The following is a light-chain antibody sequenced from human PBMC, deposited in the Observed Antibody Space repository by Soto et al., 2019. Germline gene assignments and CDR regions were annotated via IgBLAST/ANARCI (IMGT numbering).Light chain of an antibody. CDR3: QLRSNWLLT. V-gene: IGKV3-11*01. CDR1: QGFSDY. J-gene: IGKJ4*01. CDR2: DTS. Sequence: EIVLTQSPATLSLSPGESATLSCRASQGFSDYLAWYQQKPGQAPRLLIYDTSNRATGVPGRFSGRGSGTDFTLSISGLEPEDFAVYYCQLRSNWLLTFGGGTTVEI.